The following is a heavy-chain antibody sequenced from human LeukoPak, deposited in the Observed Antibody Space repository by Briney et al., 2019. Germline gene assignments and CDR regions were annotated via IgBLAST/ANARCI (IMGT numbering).Heavy chain of an antibody. CDR3: ARHSGSSGWYLFDY. CDR1: GGSFRGYY. J-gene: IGHJ4*02. D-gene: IGHD6-19*01. CDR2: INHSGST. V-gene: IGHV4-34*01. Sequence: PSETLSLTCAIYGGSFRGYYWSWIRQPPGKGLEWIGEINHSGSTNYNPSLKSRVTISVDTSKNQFSLKLSSVTAADTAVYYCARHSGSSGWYLFDYWGQGTLVTVSS.